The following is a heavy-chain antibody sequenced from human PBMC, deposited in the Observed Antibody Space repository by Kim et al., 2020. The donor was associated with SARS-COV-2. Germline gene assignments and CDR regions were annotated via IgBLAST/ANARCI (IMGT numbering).Heavy chain of an antibody. CDR1: GFTFSSYG. V-gene: IGHV3-30*18. J-gene: IGHJ4*01. D-gene: IGHD2-2*01. Sequence: GGSLRLSCAASGFTFSSYGMHWVRQAPGKGLEWVAVISYDGSNKYYADSVKGRFTISRDNSKNTLYLQMNSLRAEDTAVYYCAKDSSLAVVVPHIDYWD. CDR3: AKDSSLAVVVPHIDY. CDR2: ISYDGSNK.